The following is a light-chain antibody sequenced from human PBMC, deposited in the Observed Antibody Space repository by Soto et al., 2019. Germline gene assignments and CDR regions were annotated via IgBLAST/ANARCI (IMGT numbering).Light chain of an antibody. V-gene: IGLV2-23*01. Sequence: QSVLTQPASVSGSPGQSITISCTGTRSDVGGYNLVSWYQQHPGKAPTLMIYDDIKRPSGVSPRFSGSKSGNTASLTISGLQDEDEADYFCCSYAGSISWVFGGGTKL. CDR2: DDI. CDR1: RSDVGGYNL. J-gene: IGLJ3*02. CDR3: CSYAGSISWV.